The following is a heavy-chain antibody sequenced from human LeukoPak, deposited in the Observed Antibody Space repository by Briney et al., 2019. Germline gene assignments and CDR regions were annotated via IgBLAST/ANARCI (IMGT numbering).Heavy chain of an antibody. CDR1: GDSITSGGYS. CDR3: ARRGGGMPARGFMDV. V-gene: IGHV4-30-4*07. CDR2: TYDSGIA. D-gene: IGHD3-16*01. J-gene: IGHJ6*03. Sequence: PSQTLTLTCVVSGDSITSGGYSWSWIRQPPGKGLEWVGYTYDSGIAFYNPSLKSRVTMSVDTSKNHFFLNLRSVTAADTAVYYCARRGGGMPARGFMDVWGKGTTVTVSS.